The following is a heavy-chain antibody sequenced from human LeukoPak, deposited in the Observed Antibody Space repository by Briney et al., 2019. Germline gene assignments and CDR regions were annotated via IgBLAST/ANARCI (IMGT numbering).Heavy chain of an antibody. D-gene: IGHD6-19*01. CDR2: INPNSGGT. CDR3: ARDFRLPTWLATFYY. Sequence: ASVKVSCKASGYTSTRYYMHWVRQAPGQGLEWMGWINPNSGGTNYAQKFQGRVTMTRDTSISTAYMELNRLRSDDTAVYYCARDFRLPTWLATFYYWGQGTLVTVSS. CDR1: GYTSTRYY. J-gene: IGHJ4*02. V-gene: IGHV1-2*02.